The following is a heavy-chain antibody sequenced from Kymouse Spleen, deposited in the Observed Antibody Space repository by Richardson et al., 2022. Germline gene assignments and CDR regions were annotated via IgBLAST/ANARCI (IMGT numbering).Heavy chain of an antibody. CDR3: ARGYSGYDWYY. Sequence: QVQLQQWGAGLLKPSETLSLTCAVYGGSFSGYYWSWIRQPPGKGLEWIGEINHSGSTNYNPSLKSRVTISVDTSKNQFSLKLSSVTAADTAVYYCARGYSGYDWYYWGQGTLVTVSS. V-gene: IGHV4-34*01. D-gene: IGHD5-12*01. J-gene: IGHJ4*02. CDR2: INHSGST. CDR1: GGSFSGYY.